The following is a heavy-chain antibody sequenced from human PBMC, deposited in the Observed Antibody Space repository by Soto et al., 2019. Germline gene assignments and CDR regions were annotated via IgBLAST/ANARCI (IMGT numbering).Heavy chain of an antibody. CDR2: IKLSGDNI. D-gene: IGHD2-15*01. CDR1: GYTLTSYS. V-gene: IGHV1-46*01. CDR3: ARDPHGYCSGSRCYHFDY. J-gene: IGHJ4*02. Sequence: QVQLVQSGAEVKKPGVSVWVSCKASGYTLTSYSMHWVRQAPGQGLEWMGIIKLSGDNIRYAQKFQGRVTMTRDTSTSTVYLELSSLRSEDTAIYYCARDPHGYCSGSRCYHFDYWGQGTLVTVSS.